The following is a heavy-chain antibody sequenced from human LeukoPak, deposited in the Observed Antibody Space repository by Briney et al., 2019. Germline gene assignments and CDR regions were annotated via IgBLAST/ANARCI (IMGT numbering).Heavy chain of an antibody. D-gene: IGHD2-15*01. Sequence: PGGSLRLSCAASGFIFSDYYMSWIRQAPGKGLEWISYISSSSSYTKYADSVKGRFTISRENAKTSLYLQMTSLRVEDTAVYYCARDPRYCSGGSCYSVWVQVADSWGQGTLVTVSS. CDR1: GFIFSDYY. J-gene: IGHJ4*02. CDR2: ISSSSSYT. CDR3: ARDPRYCSGGSCYSVWVQVADS. V-gene: IGHV3-11*06.